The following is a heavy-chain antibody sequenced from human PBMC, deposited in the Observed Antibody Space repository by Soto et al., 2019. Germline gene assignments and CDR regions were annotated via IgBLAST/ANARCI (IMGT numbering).Heavy chain of an antibody. D-gene: IGHD3-16*02. CDR3: AKSPHYDYVWGSYRYTMNFDY. Sequence: PGGSLRLSCAASGFTFSSYAMSWVRQAPGKGLEWVSAISGSGGSTYYADSVKGRFTISRDNSKNTLYLQMNSLRAEDTAVYYCAKSPHYDYVWGSYRYTMNFDYWGQGTLVTVSS. V-gene: IGHV3-23*01. J-gene: IGHJ4*02. CDR1: GFTFSSYA. CDR2: ISGSGGST.